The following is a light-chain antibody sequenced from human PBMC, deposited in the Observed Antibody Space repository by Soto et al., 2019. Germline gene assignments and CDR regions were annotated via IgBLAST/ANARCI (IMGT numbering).Light chain of an antibody. Sequence: QSALTQPASVSGSPGQSITTSCTGTSSDVGGYNYVSWYQRHPGKAPKFMIYDVSNRPSGVSTRFSGSKSGNTASLTISGLQAEDEADYYCNSYTTSNTRQIVFGTGTRSPS. CDR1: SSDVGGYNY. CDR3: NSYTTSNTRQIV. J-gene: IGLJ1*01. V-gene: IGLV2-14*01. CDR2: DVS.